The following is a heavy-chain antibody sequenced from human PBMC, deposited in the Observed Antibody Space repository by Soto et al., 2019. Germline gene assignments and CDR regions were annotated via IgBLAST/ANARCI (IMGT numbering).Heavy chain of an antibody. CDR1: GFTFSSYS. V-gene: IGHV3-48*01. J-gene: IGHJ4*02. CDR2: ISSSSSTI. Sequence: EVQLVESGGGLVQPGGSLRLSCAASGFTFSSYSMNWVRQAPGKGLEWVSYISSSSSTIYYADSVKGRFTIARDKAKNSLYLQMNGMRAEDRAVYYCARGSILRFWEWLINLVQGALVTVSS. CDR3: ARGSILRFWEWLIN. D-gene: IGHD3-3*01.